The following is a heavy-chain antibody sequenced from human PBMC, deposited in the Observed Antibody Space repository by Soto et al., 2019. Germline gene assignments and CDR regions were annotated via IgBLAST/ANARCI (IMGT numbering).Heavy chain of an antibody. J-gene: IGHJ6*02. CDR3: AMYGDQIYFYGMDV. V-gene: IGHV1-46*03. CDR1: GYTFSSYS. Sequence: VQLVQSEAEVKKPGASVKVSCKASGYTFSSYSIHWVRQAPGQRPEWMGIINPSGASTRYAQKFQGRVTMTGDTSTSTVYMELTSLRSEDTAVYYCAMYGDQIYFYGMDVWGQGTTVTISS. D-gene: IGHD4-17*01. CDR2: INPSGAST.